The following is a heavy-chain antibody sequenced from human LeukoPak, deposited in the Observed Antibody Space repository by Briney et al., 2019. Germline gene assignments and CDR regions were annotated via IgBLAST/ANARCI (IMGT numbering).Heavy chain of an antibody. CDR3: ARRLGYCSSTSCPITAFDI. J-gene: IGHJ3*02. V-gene: IGHV4-59*01. D-gene: IGHD2-2*01. CDR1: GGSISSYY. CDR2: IYYSGST. Sequence: SETLPVTCIVSGGSISSYYWSWIRPPPGKGLEWIGYIYYSGSTNYNPSLKSRVTISVDTSENQFSLKLSSVTAADTAVYYCARRLGYCSSTSCPITAFDIWGQGTMVTVSS.